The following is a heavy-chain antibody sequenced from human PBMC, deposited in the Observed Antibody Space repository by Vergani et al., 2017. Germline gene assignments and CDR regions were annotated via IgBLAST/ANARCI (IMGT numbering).Heavy chain of an antibody. CDR2: INHSGST. V-gene: IGHV4-39*07. D-gene: IGHD6-19*01. Sequence: QLQLQESGPGLVKPSETLSLTCTVSGGSISSSSYYWGWIRQPPGKGLEWIGEINHSGSTNYNPSLKSRVTISVDTSKNQFSLKLSSVTAEDTAVYYCASLVSSVAGTHWGQGTLVTVSS. CDR3: ASLVSSVAGTH. J-gene: IGHJ4*02. CDR1: GGSISSSSYY.